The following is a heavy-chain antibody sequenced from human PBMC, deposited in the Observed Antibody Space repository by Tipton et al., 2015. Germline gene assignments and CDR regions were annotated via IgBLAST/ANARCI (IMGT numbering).Heavy chain of an antibody. J-gene: IGHJ4*02. CDR3: ARIRGSVLRWFDN. D-gene: IGHD4-23*01. CDR2: IYTNGAT. V-gene: IGHV4-4*07. Sequence: TLSLTCTVSGGSIRSYYWNWIRQTAGKGLEWIGRIYTNGATNYNPSLKSRVTMSVDLAKNHVSLNLTSVTAADTAVYYCARIRGSVLRWFDNWGQGTLVTVSS. CDR1: GGSIRSYY.